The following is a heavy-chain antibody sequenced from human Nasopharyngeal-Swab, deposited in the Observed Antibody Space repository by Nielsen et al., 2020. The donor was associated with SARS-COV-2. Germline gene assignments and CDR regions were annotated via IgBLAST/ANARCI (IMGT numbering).Heavy chain of an antibody. D-gene: IGHD6-19*01. CDR3: AKGRSGWSYYGMDV. CDR2: ISWNSGRI. V-gene: IGHV3-9*01. Sequence: VRQAPGKGLEWVSGISWNSGRIGYADSVKGRFTISRDNAKNSLYLQMNSLRAEDTALYYCAKGRSGWSYYGMDVWGQGTTVTVSS. J-gene: IGHJ6*02.